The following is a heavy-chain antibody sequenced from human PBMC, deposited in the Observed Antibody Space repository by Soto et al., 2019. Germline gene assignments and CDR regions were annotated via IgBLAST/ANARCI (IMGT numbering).Heavy chain of an antibody. V-gene: IGHV1-69*02. J-gene: IGHJ4*02. Sequence: QVHLVQSGAEVKKPGSSVNVACKASADTFNRYTISWVRQAPGQGLEWMGRIIPMSPMPIYAQKFRGRVTFTADKSTTSVYRELSSLTSDDTAVYYCARGEGGNGNWYTLWGQGTLVTVSS. CDR1: ADTFNRYT. D-gene: IGHD2-15*01. CDR2: IIPMSPMP. CDR3: ARGEGGNGNWYTL.